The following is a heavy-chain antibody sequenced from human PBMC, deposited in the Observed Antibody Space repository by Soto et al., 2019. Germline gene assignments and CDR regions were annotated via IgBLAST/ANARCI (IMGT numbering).Heavy chain of an antibody. V-gene: IGHV3-74*01. D-gene: IGHD5-12*01. CDR3: ARDGGYGTHFDS. CDR2: ITSDGTNT. Sequence: EVQLVQSGGGLVQPGGSLRLSCAASGFTFSTYWMHWVRQAPGKGLVVVSRITSDGTNTAYAGSVMGRFTITRDNAKKMVYLQVNSLKSEDTAVYYCARDGGYGTHFDSWGQGTLVTVSS. CDR1: GFTFSTYW. J-gene: IGHJ4*02.